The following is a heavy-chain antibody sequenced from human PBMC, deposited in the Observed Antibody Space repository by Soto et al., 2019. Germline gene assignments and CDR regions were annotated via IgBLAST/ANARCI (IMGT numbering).Heavy chain of an antibody. D-gene: IGHD2-2*01. CDR1: GGSISSGGYY. J-gene: IGHJ5*02. Sequence: QVQLQESGPGLVKPSQTLSLTCTVSGGSISSGGYYWSWIRQHPGKGLEWIGYIYHSGTTYYNPSPTRPVTVSVDASTTQFALNPTSVTAADTAVYYCPRVRRTQLLGWFDPWGPGTLVTVSS. CDR3: PRVRRTQLLGWFDP. CDR2: IYHSGTT. V-gene: IGHV4-31*01.